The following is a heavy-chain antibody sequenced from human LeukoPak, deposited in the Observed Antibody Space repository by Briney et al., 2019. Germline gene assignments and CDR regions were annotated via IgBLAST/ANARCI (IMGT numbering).Heavy chain of an antibody. V-gene: IGHV3-23*01. J-gene: IGHJ4*02. CDR2: ISGSGGST. CDR3: AKEQMTTTSFDY. Sequence: GGSLRLSCAASGFTFSTYAMSWVRQAPGKGLEWVSLISGSGGSTYYADSVKGRFTISRDNSKNTLYLQMHSLRAEDTAVYYCAKEQMTTTSFDYWGQGTLVTVSS. CDR1: GFTFSTYA. D-gene: IGHD5-24*01.